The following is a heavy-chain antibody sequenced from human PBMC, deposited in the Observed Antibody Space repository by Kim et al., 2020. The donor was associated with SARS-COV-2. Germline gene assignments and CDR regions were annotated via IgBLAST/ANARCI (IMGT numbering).Heavy chain of an antibody. CDR3: ARDRVGSSYYYYGMDV. V-gene: IGHV1-2*02. D-gene: IGHD6-6*01. Sequence: KFQGRVTMTRDTSISTAYMELSRLRSDDTAVYYCARDRVGSSYYYYGMDVWGQGTTVTVSS. J-gene: IGHJ6*02.